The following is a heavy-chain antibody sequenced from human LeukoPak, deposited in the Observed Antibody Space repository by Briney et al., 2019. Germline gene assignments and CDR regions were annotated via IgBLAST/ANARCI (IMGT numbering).Heavy chain of an antibody. Sequence: GGSLRLSCAASGFTFGAYSMHWVRQAPGKGLEYVSAIDGAGDNTFYANSVMDRFTISRDNSKNTLYLQMGILRPEDMAIYYCARVLRGYDYWGQGTLVTVSS. CDR2: IDGAGDNT. J-gene: IGHJ4*02. V-gene: IGHV3-64*01. D-gene: IGHD6-25*01. CDR1: GFTFGAYS. CDR3: ARVLRGYDY.